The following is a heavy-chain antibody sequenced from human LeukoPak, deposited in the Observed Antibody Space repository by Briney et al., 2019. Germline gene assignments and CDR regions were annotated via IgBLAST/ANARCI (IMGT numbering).Heavy chain of an antibody. D-gene: IGHD3-22*01. CDR1: GFTFSSYS. CDR2: ISSSSSTI. V-gene: IGHV3-48*01. CDR3: ARVTYYYDSGGYYYGPSLFDY. Sequence: PGGSLRLSCAASGFTFSSYSMNWVRQAPGKGLAGVSYISSSSSTIYYADSVKGRFTISRDNAKNSLYLQMNSLRAEDTAVYYCARVTYYYDSGGYYYGPSLFDYWGQGTLVTVSS. J-gene: IGHJ4*02.